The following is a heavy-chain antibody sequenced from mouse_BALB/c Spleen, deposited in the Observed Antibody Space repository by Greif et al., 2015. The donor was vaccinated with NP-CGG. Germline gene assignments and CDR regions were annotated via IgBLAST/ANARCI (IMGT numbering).Heavy chain of an antibody. Sequence: VQLQQPGPELVKPGASMKISCKASGYSFTGYTMNWVKQSHVKNLEWIGLINPYNGGTSYNQKFKGKATLTVDKSSSTAYMELLSLTSEDSAVYYCAREGNGNYDAMDYWGQGTSVTVSS. J-gene: IGHJ4*01. CDR1: GYSFTGYT. CDR2: INPYNGGT. V-gene: IGHV1-26*01. CDR3: AREGNGNYDAMDY. D-gene: IGHD2-1*01.